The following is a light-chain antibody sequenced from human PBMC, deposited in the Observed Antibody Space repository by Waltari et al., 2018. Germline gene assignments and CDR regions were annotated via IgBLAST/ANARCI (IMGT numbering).Light chain of an antibody. CDR1: QSISNW. J-gene: IGKJ4*01. Sequence: DIQMTQSPSTLSASVGDRVTITCRARQSISNWLSWYQQKPGKAPKLLISQARSLESEVPSRFGGSRSGTQFSLTLSSLQPDDFATYYCQQYNSYFLTFGGGTKVEIK. V-gene: IGKV1-5*03. CDR3: QQYNSYFLT. CDR2: QAR.